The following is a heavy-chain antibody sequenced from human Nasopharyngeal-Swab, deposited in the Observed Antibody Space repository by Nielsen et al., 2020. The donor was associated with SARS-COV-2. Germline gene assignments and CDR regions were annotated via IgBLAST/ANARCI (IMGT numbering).Heavy chain of an antibody. D-gene: IGHD6-6*01. CDR2: IDWDDDK. CDR1: GFSLSTSGMC. J-gene: IGHJ6*03. V-gene: IGHV2-70*11. CDR3: ARDSSSSAYGYYYYMDV. Sequence: GPTLVKPTQTLTLTCTFSGFSLSTSGMCVSWIRQPPGKALEWLARIDWDDDKYYSTSLKTRLTISKDTSKNQVVLTMTNMDPVDTATYYCARDSSSSAYGYYYYMDVWGKGTTVTVSS.